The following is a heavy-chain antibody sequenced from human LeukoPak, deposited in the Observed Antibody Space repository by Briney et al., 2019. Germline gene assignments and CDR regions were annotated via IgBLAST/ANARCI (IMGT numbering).Heavy chain of an antibody. CDR3: ATYNFWSGYPLNDYFDY. CDR1: GGTFSSYA. Sequence: SVKVSCKASGGTFSSYAISWVRQAPGQGLEWMGGIIPIFGTANYAQKFQGRVTITADESTSTAYMELSSLRSEDTAVYYCATYNFWSGYPLNDYFDYWGQGTLVTVSS. CDR2: IIPIFGTA. J-gene: IGHJ4*02. V-gene: IGHV1-69*13. D-gene: IGHD3-3*01.